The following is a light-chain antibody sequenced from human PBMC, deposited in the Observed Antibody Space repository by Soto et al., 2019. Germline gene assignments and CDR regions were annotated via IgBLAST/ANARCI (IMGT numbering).Light chain of an antibody. CDR1: QSVSNSF. V-gene: IGKV3-20*01. Sequence: EIVLTQSPGTLSLSPGERATLSCRASQSVSNSFLAWYQQKPGQAPRVLIYGASSRPTGIPCRFSGSGSGTDFSLTISRLEPEDFAVYYCQQYGSAPYTFGQGTKLEIK. J-gene: IGKJ2*01. CDR2: GAS. CDR3: QQYGSAPYT.